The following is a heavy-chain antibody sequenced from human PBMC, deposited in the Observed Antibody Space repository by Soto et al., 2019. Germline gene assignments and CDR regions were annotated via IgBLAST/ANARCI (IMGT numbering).Heavy chain of an antibody. CDR3: ARDSEIYYYDSSGYFGY. CDR1: GYTFTSYG. J-gene: IGHJ4*02. D-gene: IGHD3-22*01. Sequence: ASVKVSCKASGYTFTSYGISWVRQAPGQGLEWMGWISAYNGNTNYAQKLQGRVTMTTDTSTSTAYMELRSLRSDDTAVYYCARDSEIYYYDSSGYFGYWGKGTLVTVSS. CDR2: ISAYNGNT. V-gene: IGHV1-18*01.